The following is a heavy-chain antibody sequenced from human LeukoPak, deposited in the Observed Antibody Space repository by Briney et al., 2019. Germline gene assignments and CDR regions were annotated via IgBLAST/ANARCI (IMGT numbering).Heavy chain of an antibody. Sequence: SETLSLTCNVSGASISIYYWNWIRQTPGEGLQWIGYVYSSGRSDSNPSLKSRVTISLDASRSQFSLRLTSVTAADTGVYYCARKGDSAPYFDSWGPGTVATVSS. J-gene: IGHJ4*02. CDR2: VYSSGRS. CDR1: GASISIYY. D-gene: IGHD2-21*02. V-gene: IGHV4-4*09. CDR3: ARKGDSAPYFDS.